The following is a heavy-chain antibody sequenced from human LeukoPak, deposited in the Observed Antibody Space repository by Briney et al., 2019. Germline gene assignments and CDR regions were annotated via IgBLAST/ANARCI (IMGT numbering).Heavy chain of an antibody. CDR3: ARVSAGVIGMKDVFDI. CDR1: GFTFSSYA. D-gene: IGHD3-16*02. V-gene: IGHV3-64*01. Sequence: GGSLRLSCVASGFTFSSYAMHWVRQAPGKGLEYVSSISSDGGNTYYANSVRGRFTISRDNSKNTLYLQMGSLRTEDTAVYYCARVSAGVIGMKDVFDIWGQGTMVTVSS. J-gene: IGHJ3*02. CDR2: ISSDGGNT.